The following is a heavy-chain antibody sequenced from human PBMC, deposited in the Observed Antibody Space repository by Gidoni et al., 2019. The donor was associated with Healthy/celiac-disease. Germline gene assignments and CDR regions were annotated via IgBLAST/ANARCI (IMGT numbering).Heavy chain of an antibody. CDR3: ANDFWSGYPNYYGMDV. CDR1: GFTFSIYG. D-gene: IGHD3-3*01. V-gene: IGHV3-30*18. Sequence: QVQLVESGGGLVQPGRSLRLSCAASGFTFSIYGMHWVRQAPGKGLEWVAVISYDGSNKYYADSVKGRFTISRDNSKNTLYLQMNSLRAEDTAVYYCANDFWSGYPNYYGMDVWGQGTTVTVSS. CDR2: ISYDGSNK. J-gene: IGHJ6*02.